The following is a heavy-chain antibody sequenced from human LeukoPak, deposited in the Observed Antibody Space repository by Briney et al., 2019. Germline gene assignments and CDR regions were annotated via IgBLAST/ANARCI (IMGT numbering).Heavy chain of an antibody. J-gene: IGHJ4*02. D-gene: IGHD1-26*01. CDR1: RFTFSNYW. Sequence: GGSLRLSCVASRFTFSNYWMSWVRQAPGKGPEWVANIQQDGSERYYMDSVKGRFTISRDNAKNSVYLEMNSLRAEDTAVYYCARDKVVGATYFDYWGQGILVTVSS. CDR2: IQQDGSER. V-gene: IGHV3-7*01. CDR3: ARDKVVGATYFDY.